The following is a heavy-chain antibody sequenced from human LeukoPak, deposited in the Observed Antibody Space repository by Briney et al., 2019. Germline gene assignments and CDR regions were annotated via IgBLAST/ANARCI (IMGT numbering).Heavy chain of an antibody. CDR2: ISGSGGST. CDR1: GFTFSSYA. CDR3: AKGYSYGYDAFDI. V-gene: IGHV3-23*01. J-gene: IGHJ3*02. D-gene: IGHD5-18*01. Sequence: PGGSLRLSCAASGFTFSSYAMSWVRQAPGKGLKWVSAISGSGGSTYYADSVKGRFTISRDNSKNTLYLQMNSLRAEDTAVYYCAKGYSYGYDAFDIWGQGTMVTVSS.